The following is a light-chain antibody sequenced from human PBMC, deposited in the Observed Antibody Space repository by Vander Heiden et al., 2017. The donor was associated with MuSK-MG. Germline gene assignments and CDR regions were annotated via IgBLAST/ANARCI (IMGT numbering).Light chain of an antibody. Sequence: QSALTQPASVSGSPGQSITISCTGTSSDVGNYNLVSWYQQHPGKAPKLMIYEVSKWPSGVSNRFSGSKSGNTASLTISGLQADDGADYYCCSYAGSSTPVVVGGGTKLT. J-gene: IGLJ2*01. V-gene: IGLV2-23*02. CDR2: EVS. CDR3: CSYAGSSTPVV. CDR1: SSDVGNYNL.